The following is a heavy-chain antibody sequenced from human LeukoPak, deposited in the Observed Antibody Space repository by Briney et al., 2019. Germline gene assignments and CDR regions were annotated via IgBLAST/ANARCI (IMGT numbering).Heavy chain of an antibody. CDR1: GYTFSNLG. CDR2: ISGNNDNP. CDR3: ARDGTSTDGY. D-gene: IGHD2-2*01. J-gene: IGHJ4*02. Sequence: ASVKVSCKASGYTFSNLGSSWVRQAPGQGLEWMGWISGNNDNPNYGQKFQGRFTVTTDSSTSTAYMELRDLRSDDTAVYYCARDGTSTDGYWGQGTLVTVSS. V-gene: IGHV1-18*01.